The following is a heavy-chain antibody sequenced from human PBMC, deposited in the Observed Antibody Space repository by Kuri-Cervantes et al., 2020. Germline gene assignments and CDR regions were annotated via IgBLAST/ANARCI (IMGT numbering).Heavy chain of an antibody. CDR1: GFTFSSYG. V-gene: IGHV3-30*02. J-gene: IGHJ4*02. CDR2: IWYDGSNK. CDR3: AKLSRDGYNEFDY. D-gene: IGHD5-24*01. Sequence: GESLKISCAASGFTFSSYGMHWVRQAPGKGLEWVAVIWYDGSNKYYADSVKGRFTISRDNSKNTLYLQMNSLRAEDTAVYYCAKLSRDGYNEFDYWGQGTLVTVSS.